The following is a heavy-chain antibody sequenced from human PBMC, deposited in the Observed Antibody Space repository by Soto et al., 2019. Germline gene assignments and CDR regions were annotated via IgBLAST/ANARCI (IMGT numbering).Heavy chain of an antibody. CDR2: SAPEEGEP. Sequence: SXKVSFKVTENTXSELTRHLLRQAPGKGLEWMGRSAPEEGEPIYPQKFQGRVSMTEDPSTDTAYMELTSMRSEDTAVYFCAADRKIVGTIGAFDFWGQGTLVTVSS. CDR1: ENTXSELT. V-gene: IGHV1-24*01. CDR3: AADRKIVGTIGAFDF. D-gene: IGHD1-26*01. J-gene: IGHJ4*02.